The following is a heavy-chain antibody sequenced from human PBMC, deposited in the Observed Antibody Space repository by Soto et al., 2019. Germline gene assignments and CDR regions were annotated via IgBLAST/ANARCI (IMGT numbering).Heavy chain of an antibody. V-gene: IGHV4-4*02. D-gene: IGHD5-12*01. J-gene: IGHJ4*02. CDR2: IYHSGST. CDR3: AGALEATYLLAY. CDR1: GGSISSSNW. Sequence: SETLSLPCAVSGGSISSSNWWSWVRRPPGKGLEWIGEIYHSGSTNYNPSFKSRVTISVDKSKNQFSLKLSSVTAADTSVYYCAGALEATYLLAYLRQGTLDTVSS.